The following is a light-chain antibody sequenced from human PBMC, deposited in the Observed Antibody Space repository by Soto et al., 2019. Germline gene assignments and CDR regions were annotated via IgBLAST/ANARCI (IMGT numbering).Light chain of an antibody. CDR3: QKYNCFPFT. J-gene: IGKJ3*01. CDR2: AAS. Sequence: DIQMTQSPSSLSASVGDRVTITCRASQDISNYLVWFQQKTGIPTKSLIFAASSLQSGVPSTFSGSGSRTDSTLTIRRLQPVDFATYFCQKYNCFPFTFGPGNKVDVK. V-gene: IGKV1-16*01. CDR1: QDISNY.